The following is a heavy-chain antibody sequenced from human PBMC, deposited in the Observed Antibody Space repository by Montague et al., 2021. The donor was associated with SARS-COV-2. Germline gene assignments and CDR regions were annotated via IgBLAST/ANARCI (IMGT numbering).Heavy chain of an antibody. Sequence: SETLSLTCTVSGVSITTYYWSWIRQPPGKGLEWIGYIYYSGSTNYTPSLKSRVSFSVDASKNEFSLRLTSVSAADTAVYYCARGRGDYGGNAFDYWGQGTTVTVSS. CDR3: ARGRGDYGGNAFDY. CDR1: GVSITTYY. CDR2: IYYSGST. D-gene: IGHD4-23*01. V-gene: IGHV4-59*01. J-gene: IGHJ4*02.